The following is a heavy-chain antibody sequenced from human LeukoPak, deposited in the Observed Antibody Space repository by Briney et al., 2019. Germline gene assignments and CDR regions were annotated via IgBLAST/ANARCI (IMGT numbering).Heavy chain of an antibody. V-gene: IGHV4-39*07. CDR3: ARDRGYSGYARGDFDY. Sequence: SETLSLTCTVSGGSISSSSYYWGWIRQPPGKGLEWIGSIYYSGSTYYNPSLKSRVTISVDTSKNQFSLKLSSVTAADTAVYYCARDRGYSGYARGDFDYWGQGTLVTVSS. D-gene: IGHD5-12*01. J-gene: IGHJ4*02. CDR1: GGSISSSSYY. CDR2: IYYSGST.